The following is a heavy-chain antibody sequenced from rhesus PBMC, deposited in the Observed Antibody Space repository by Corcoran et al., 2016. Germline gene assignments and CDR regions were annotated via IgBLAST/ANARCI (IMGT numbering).Heavy chain of an antibody. D-gene: IGHD6-31*01. CDR3: ASRIAAPFDY. CDR2: ISGSSGSN. J-gene: IGHJ4*01. Sequence: QVQLQESGPGLVKPSETLSLTCAVSGGSISSSNWWSWNRQPPGKGLEWIGNISGSSGSNYFNPSLNSQVTISTNASKNQFSLKLSSVTAADTAVYYCASRIAAPFDYWGQGVLVTVSS. CDR1: GGSISSSNW. V-gene: IGHV4-65*01.